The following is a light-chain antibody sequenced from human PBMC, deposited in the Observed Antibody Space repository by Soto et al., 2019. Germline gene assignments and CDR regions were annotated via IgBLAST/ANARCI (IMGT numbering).Light chain of an antibody. CDR3: QQVNSSPFT. CDR1: QGISNY. Sequence: DIQLTQSPSFLSASIGDRVTITCRASQGISNYLAWYQQKPGKAPKLLIFAASTLQSGVPSRFSGSGSGTEFTLTFSSLQPEDFATYWCQQVNSSPFTFGPGTKVDIK. CDR2: AAS. J-gene: IGKJ3*01. V-gene: IGKV1-9*01.